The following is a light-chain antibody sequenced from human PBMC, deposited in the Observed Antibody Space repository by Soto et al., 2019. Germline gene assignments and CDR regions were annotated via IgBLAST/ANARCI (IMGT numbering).Light chain of an antibody. V-gene: IGKV3-20*01. CDR3: QQFGSSLGFT. J-gene: IGKJ3*01. CDR2: AAS. Sequence: EIVLTQSPGTLSLSPGERATLSCSASQSINNRYLAWYQQKPGQAPGLLIYAASSRATGIPDRFSGSGSGTDFTLPIIRLEPEDFAVYYCQQFGSSLGFTFGPGTKADIK. CDR1: QSINNRY.